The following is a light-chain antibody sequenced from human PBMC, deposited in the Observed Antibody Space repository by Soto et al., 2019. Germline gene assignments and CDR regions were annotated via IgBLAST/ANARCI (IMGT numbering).Light chain of an antibody. CDR2: LGS. CDR3: MQALQTPMYT. Sequence: DIVMTQSPLSLPVTPGEPASISCRSSQSLLHSNGYNYLDWYLQKPWQSPQLLIYLGSNRASGVPDRFSGSGSGTDFTLKISRVEAEDVGVYYCMQALQTPMYTFGQGTELEIK. CDR1: QSLLHSNGYNY. V-gene: IGKV2-28*01. J-gene: IGKJ2*01.